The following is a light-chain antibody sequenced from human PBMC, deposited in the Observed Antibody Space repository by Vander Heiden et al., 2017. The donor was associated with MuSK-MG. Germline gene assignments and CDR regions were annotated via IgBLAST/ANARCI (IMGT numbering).Light chain of an antibody. CDR2: DAS. Sequence: EIVLTQSPGTLSLSPGDRATLSCRASQSVNTFLDWYQQRPGQAPRLLIYDASKRATGIPARFSGSGFGTDFTLTISIREPEDFAVYFCQQRSNWPPLTFGQGTRLETK. V-gene: IGKV3-11*01. J-gene: IGKJ5*01. CDR1: QSVNTF. CDR3: QQRSNWPPLT.